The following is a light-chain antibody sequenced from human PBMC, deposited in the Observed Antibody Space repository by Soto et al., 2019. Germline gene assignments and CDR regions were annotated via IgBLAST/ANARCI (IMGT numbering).Light chain of an antibody. Sequence: DILMTQSPASLALSLGERATIHCRSSQTILYSSNNKQYLAWYQQKPGQPPKLLVHWAFFRASGVPERFSGGGSERDFTLTIGGLRAEDVAIYYCQQYYDTVWTFGQGTKVEIK. J-gene: IGKJ1*01. CDR3: QQYYDTVWT. CDR1: QTILYSSNNKQY. V-gene: IGKV4-1*01. CDR2: WAF.